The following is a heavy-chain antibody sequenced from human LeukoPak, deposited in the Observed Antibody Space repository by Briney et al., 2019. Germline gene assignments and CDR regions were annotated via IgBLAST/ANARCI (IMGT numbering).Heavy chain of an antibody. CDR2: IYYTGDT. J-gene: IGHJ4*02. CDR1: GGSVSSPIFY. CDR3: ARAAGPLAAPDF. V-gene: IGHV4-31*03. Sequence: SETLSLTCSVSGGSVSSPIFYWNWIRQHPGKGLEWIGYIYYTGDTFYNPSLKSRVTMSLDTSDNQFSLKMSSVTAADTAMYYCARAAGPLAAPDFWGQGTPVTVSS. D-gene: IGHD6-13*01.